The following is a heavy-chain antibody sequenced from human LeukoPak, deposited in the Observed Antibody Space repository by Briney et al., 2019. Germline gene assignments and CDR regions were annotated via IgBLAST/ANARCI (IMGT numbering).Heavy chain of an antibody. V-gene: IGHV3-23*01. CDR1: GFTFSSYA. CDR3: AKYSYYDFWSGYFDY. CDR2: ISGSGGST. J-gene: IGHJ4*02. Sequence: GGSLRLPCAASGFTFSSYAMSWVRQAPGKGLEWVSAISGSGGSTYYADSVKGRFTISRDNSKNTLYLQMNSLRAEDTAVYYCAKYSYYDFWSGYFDYWGQGTLVTVSS. D-gene: IGHD3-3*01.